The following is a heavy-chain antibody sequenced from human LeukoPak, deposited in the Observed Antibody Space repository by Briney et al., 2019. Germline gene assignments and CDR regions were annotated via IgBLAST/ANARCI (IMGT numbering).Heavy chain of an antibody. CDR2: INPNTGGT. J-gene: IGHJ4*02. V-gene: IGHV1-2*02. Sequence: ASVKVSCKASGYPFTSYYINWVRQAAGQGLEWMGWINPNTGGTKYAQKFQGRVTMTRDTSINTAYMELSRMRSDDTAIYYCARPSIPGTLMFDFWGRGTLVTVSS. CDR3: ARPSIPGTLMFDF. D-gene: IGHD6-13*01. CDR1: GYPFTSYY.